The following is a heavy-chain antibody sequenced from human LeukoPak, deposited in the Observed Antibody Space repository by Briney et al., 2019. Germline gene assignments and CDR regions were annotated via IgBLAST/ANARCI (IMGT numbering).Heavy chain of an antibody. Sequence: ASVKVSCKTSGYTFTGYYMHWVRQAPGQGVEWMGWINPNSGGTNYAQKFQGRVTVTSDTSISTAYMELNNLRSDDTAVYYCARDVEARTWGLGNYWGQGTLVTVSS. D-gene: IGHD7-27*01. V-gene: IGHV1-2*02. CDR3: ARDVEARTWGLGNY. CDR2: INPNSGGT. CDR1: GYTFTGYY. J-gene: IGHJ4*02.